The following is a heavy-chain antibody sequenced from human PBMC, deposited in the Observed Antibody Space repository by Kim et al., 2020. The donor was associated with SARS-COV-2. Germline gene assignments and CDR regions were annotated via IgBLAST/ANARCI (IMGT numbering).Heavy chain of an antibody. CDR3: ARDNWQWLVYFDY. D-gene: IGHD6-19*01. Sequence: YADSVKGRFTISRDNAKNSLYLQMNSLRAEDTAVYYCARDNWQWLVYFDYWGQGTLVTVSS. V-gene: IGHV3-21*01. J-gene: IGHJ4*02.